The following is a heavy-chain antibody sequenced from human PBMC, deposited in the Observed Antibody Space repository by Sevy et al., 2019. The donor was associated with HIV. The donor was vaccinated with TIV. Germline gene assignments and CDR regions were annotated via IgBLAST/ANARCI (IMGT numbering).Heavy chain of an antibody. CDR3: VSLFLSYRSGWSYFDY. V-gene: IGHV3-66*02. CDR1: GFTVNDKY. Sequence: GGSLRLSCAISGFTVNDKYIIWVRQAPGKGLEWVSVIFSSGSTDYADSAKGRFTISRDNSKNTVELQMNSVRAEDTAVYYCVSLFLSYRSGWSYFDYWGQGTLVTVSS. J-gene: IGHJ4*02. D-gene: IGHD6-19*01. CDR2: IFSSGST.